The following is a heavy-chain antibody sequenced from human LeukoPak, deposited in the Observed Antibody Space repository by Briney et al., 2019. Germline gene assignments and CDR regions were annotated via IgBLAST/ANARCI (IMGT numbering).Heavy chain of an antibody. CDR1: GFCFSRFG. Sequence: GGSLRLFCAASGFCFSRFGMNWVRQAPGKGLEWISYISSSRGAIYYADSVKGRFTISTDNAKNSLYLQMSSLRDEDTAIYYCAQKGGTDHWGQGTLVTASS. J-gene: IGHJ4*02. CDR2: ISSSRGAI. CDR3: AQKGGTDH. V-gene: IGHV3-48*02. D-gene: IGHD2-15*01.